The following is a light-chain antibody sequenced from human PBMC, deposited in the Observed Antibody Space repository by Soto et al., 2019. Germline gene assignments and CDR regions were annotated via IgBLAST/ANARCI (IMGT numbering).Light chain of an antibody. CDR3: QSYDSSYVV. CDR1: SGSIASNY. J-gene: IGLJ2*01. V-gene: IGLV6-57*04. CDR2: EDN. Sequence: NFMLTQPHSVSESPGKTVTISCTRGSGSIASNYVQWYQQRPGSAPTTVIYEDNQRPSGVPDRFSGSIDSSSNSASLTISGLKTEDEADYYCQSYDSSYVVFGGGTKLTVL.